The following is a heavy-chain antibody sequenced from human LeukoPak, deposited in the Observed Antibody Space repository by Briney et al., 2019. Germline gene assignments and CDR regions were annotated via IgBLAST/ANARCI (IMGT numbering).Heavy chain of an antibody. D-gene: IGHD5-18*01. CDR3: ARDTAMVPPLAYGMDV. J-gene: IGHJ6*02. CDR2: INPSGGST. CDR1: GYTFTSYY. Sequence: GASVKVSCKASGYTFTSYYMHWVRQAPGQGLEWMGIINPSGGSTSYAQKFQGRVTMTRDTSTSTVYMELSSLRSEDTAVYYCARDTAMVPPLAYGMDVWGQGTTVTISS. V-gene: IGHV1-46*01.